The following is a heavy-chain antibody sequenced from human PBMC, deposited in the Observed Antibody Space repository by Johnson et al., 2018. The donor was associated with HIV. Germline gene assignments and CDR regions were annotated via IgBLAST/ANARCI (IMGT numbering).Heavy chain of an antibody. J-gene: IGHJ3*02. CDR3: AKDIWDRAYCGGDCYILSAFDI. D-gene: IGHD2-21*01. CDR1: GLSFSNFG. V-gene: IGHV3-30*18. CDR2: ISFDGNLK. Sequence: QVQLVESGGGVVQPGKSLTLSCVVSGLSFSNFGIHWVRQAPGKGPEWVAVISFDGNLKKYADSVKGRFTISRDNAKNSLYLQMNSLRAEDTALYYCAKDIWDRAYCGGDCYILSAFDIWGQGTMVTVSS.